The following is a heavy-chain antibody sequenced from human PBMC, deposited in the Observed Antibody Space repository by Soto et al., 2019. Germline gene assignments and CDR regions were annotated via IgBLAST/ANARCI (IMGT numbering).Heavy chain of an antibody. CDR2: IKSKTDGGTT. V-gene: IGHV3-15*01. CDR1: GFTFSNAW. CDR3: TTDVWSGYSDY. Sequence: PGGSLRLSCAASGFTFSNAWMSWVRQAPGKGPEWVGRIKSKTDGGTTDYAAPVKGRFTISRDDSKNTLYLQMNSLKTEDTAVYYCTTDVWSGYSDYWGQGTLVTVSS. J-gene: IGHJ4*02. D-gene: IGHD3-3*01.